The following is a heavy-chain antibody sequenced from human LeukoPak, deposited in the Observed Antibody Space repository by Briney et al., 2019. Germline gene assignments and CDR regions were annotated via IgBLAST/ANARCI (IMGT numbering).Heavy chain of an antibody. V-gene: IGHV1-46*01. D-gene: IGHD1-1*01. CDR2: INPSGGST. CDR1: GYTFTSYY. Sequence: ASVKVSCKASGYTFTSYYMHWVRQAPGQGPEWMGIINPSGGSTSYAQKFQGRVTMTRDTSTSTAYMELSSLRSEDTAVYYCARDDWNDRDYYYYYGMDVWGKGTTVTVS. CDR3: ARDDWNDRDYYYYYGMDV. J-gene: IGHJ6*04.